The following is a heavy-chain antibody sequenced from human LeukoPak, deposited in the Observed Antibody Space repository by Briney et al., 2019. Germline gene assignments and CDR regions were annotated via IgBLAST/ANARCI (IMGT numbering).Heavy chain of an antibody. V-gene: IGHV3-7*01. CDR3: ARDSAAVTGGIFDY. Sequence: GGSLRLSCAGSGFTFTKYWMTWVRQAPGKGLEWVANINQDGSEKHYVDSVQGRFIIFRDSARNSLYLQMDSLRAEDTAVYYCARDSAAVTGGIFDYWGQGTLVTVSS. CDR1: GFTFTKYW. J-gene: IGHJ4*02. D-gene: IGHD6-19*01. CDR2: INQDGSEK.